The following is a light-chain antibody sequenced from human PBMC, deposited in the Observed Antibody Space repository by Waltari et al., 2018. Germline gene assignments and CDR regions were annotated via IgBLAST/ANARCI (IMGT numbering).Light chain of an antibody. CDR3: QQRSNWTPHT. CDR1: QSVGTY. CDR2: DAS. V-gene: IGKV3-11*01. Sequence: DIVLTQSPATLSLSPGETATLSCRASQSVGTYLAWYQQKPGQAPRLLIYDASNRATGIPDRFRGSGSGTDFTLTISSLEAEDFAVYYCQQRSNWTPHTFGQGARLEIK. J-gene: IGKJ2*01.